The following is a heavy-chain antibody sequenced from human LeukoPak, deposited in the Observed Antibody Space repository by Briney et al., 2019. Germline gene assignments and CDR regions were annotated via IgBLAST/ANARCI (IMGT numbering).Heavy chain of an antibody. Sequence: PSETLSLTCNVSGYSISSGYYWGWIRQPPGKGLQWIGTIYHSGSTYYNPSLKSRVTISVDTSKNQFSLKVNSVTAADTAVYYCARAYPNWGSDYWGQGTLVTVSS. J-gene: IGHJ4*02. V-gene: IGHV4-38-2*02. CDR1: GYSISSGYY. CDR3: ARAYPNWGSDY. D-gene: IGHD7-27*01. CDR2: IYHSGST.